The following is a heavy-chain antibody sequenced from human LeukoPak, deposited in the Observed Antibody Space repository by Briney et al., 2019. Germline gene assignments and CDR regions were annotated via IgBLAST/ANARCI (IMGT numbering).Heavy chain of an antibody. CDR3: ATETKDSSAYYYFDY. D-gene: IGHD3-22*01. V-gene: IGHV3-72*01. CDR2: IRNRARGYTT. CDR1: GFTFSSYW. J-gene: IGHJ4*02. Sequence: GGSLRLSCAASGFTFSSYWMSWVRQAPGKGLEWVARIRNRARGYTTEYAASAKGRFTISRDDSEGSLYLQMNSLQTEDTAVYYCATETKDSSAYYYFDYWGQGALVTVSS.